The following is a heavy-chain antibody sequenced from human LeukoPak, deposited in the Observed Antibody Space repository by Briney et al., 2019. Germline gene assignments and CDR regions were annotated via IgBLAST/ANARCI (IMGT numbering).Heavy chain of an antibody. CDR1: GGTFSSYA. CDR3: ARERITIFGVVPPYYYYGMDV. Sequence: GDSVKVSCKASGGTFSSYAISWVRQAPGQGLEWMGGIIPIFGTANYAQKFQGRVTITADESTSTAYMELSSLRSEDTAVYYCARERITIFGVVPPYYYYGMDVWGQGTTVTVSS. CDR2: IIPIFGTA. J-gene: IGHJ6*02. D-gene: IGHD3-3*01. V-gene: IGHV1-69*13.